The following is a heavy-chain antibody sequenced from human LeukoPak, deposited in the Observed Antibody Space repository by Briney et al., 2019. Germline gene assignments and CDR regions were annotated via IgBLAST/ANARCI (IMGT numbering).Heavy chain of an antibody. CDR2: IGGSGDIT. D-gene: IGHD3-3*01. CDR1: EFTFSSYE. CDR3: AKVFHDFWSATPQHAFDI. Sequence: PGGSLRLSCAASEFTFSSYEMNWVRQAPGKGLEWVSYIGGSGDITYYADSVKGRFTISRDNSKNTLYLQMNSLRAEDTAVYYCAKVFHDFWSATPQHAFDIWGQGTMVTVSS. J-gene: IGHJ3*02. V-gene: IGHV3-48*03.